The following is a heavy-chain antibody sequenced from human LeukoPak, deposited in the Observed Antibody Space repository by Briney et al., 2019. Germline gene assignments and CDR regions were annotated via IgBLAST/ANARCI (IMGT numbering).Heavy chain of an antibody. J-gene: IGHJ5*02. CDR1: GGSISSSGYY. Sequence: SETLSLTCTVSGGSISSSGYYWGWIRQPPGKGLEWIGSIYHSGTTYYNPSLKSRVTISVDTSKNQFSLKLSSVTAPDTAVYYCARDPVTSPYNWFDPWGQGTLVTVSS. CDR2: IYHSGTT. CDR3: ARDPVTSPYNWFDP. V-gene: IGHV4-39*01. D-gene: IGHD2-21*02.